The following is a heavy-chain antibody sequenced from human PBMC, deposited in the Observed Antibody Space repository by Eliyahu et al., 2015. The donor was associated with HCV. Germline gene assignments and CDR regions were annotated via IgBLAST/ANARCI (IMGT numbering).Heavy chain of an antibody. CDR3: ARDTGYCSGAGCYYFYGMDV. V-gene: IGHV3-33*01. Sequence: QVHLVESGGGVVQPGRSLRLSCAASGFXFXPXNXHWVRAGQAPGKGLEWVAIIWYXGSNKYYADSVKGRFTISRDNSKNTLYLQMNSLRAEDTAVYYCARDTGYCSGAGCYYFYGMDVWGQGTTVTVSS. D-gene: IGHD2-15*01. CDR2: IWYXGSNK. CDR1: GFXFXPXN. J-gene: IGHJ6*02.